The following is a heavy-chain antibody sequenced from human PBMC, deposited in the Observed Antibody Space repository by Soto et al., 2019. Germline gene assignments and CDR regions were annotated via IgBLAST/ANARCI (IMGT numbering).Heavy chain of an antibody. V-gene: IGHV4-30-2*01. D-gene: IGHD4-17*01. Sequence: QLQLQESGSGLVKPSQTLSLTCAVSGGSISSGGYSWSWIRQPPGKGLEWIGYIYHNGNTYYNPSLKSRVTISVDRSKTQFSLKLSSVTAADTAVYFCAREAGRDYGDYLHYFDYWGQGTLVTVSS. CDR1: GGSISSGGYS. CDR2: IYHNGNT. CDR3: AREAGRDYGDYLHYFDY. J-gene: IGHJ4*02.